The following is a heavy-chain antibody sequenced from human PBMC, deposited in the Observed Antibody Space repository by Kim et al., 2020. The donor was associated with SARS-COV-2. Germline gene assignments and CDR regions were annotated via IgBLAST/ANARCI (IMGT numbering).Heavy chain of an antibody. D-gene: IGHD1-26*01. J-gene: IGHJ4*02. CDR2: GGT. Sequence: GGTNDTPSLESRVTRSVDTSKNQFSLTLSSVTAADTAVYYCAVGAPADYWGQGTLVTVSS. CDR3: AVGAPADY. V-gene: IGHV4-4*07.